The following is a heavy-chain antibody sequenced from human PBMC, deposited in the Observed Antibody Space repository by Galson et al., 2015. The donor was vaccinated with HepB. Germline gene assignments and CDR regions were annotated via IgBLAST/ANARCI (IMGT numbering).Heavy chain of an antibody. CDR2: INAGNGNT. J-gene: IGHJ4*02. CDR3: VREGYYYDSSGQE. Sequence: SVKVSCKASGYTFTSYAMHWVRQAPGQRLEWMGWINAGNGNTKYSQKFQGRVTITRDTSASTAYMELSSLRSEDTAVYYCVREGYYYDSSGQEWGQGTLVTVSS. CDR1: GYTFTSYA. D-gene: IGHD3-22*01. V-gene: IGHV1-3*01.